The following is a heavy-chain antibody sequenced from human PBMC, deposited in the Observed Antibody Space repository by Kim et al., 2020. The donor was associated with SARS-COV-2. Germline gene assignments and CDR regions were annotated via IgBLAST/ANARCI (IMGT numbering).Heavy chain of an antibody. CDR3: GTRHYGGKLGAFDI. CDR2: IYPGDSDT. D-gene: IGHD4-17*01. Sequence: GESLKISCKGSTYSFPLYWIGWVRQRPGKGLEWVGVIYPGDSDTRYSPSFDGQVTMSADKSTTTAYLQWSSLKASDTALYYCGTRHYGGKLGAFDIWGQG. CDR1: TYSFPLYW. J-gene: IGHJ3*02. V-gene: IGHV5-51*01.